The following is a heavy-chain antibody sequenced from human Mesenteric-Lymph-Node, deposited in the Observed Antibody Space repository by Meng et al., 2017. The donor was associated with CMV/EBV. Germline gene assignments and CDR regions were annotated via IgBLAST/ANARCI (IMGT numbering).Heavy chain of an antibody. CDR2: VNPNSGGT. Sequence: ASVKVSCKASGYTFTDSFMHWVRQAPGQGLEWMGWVNPNSGGTNYAQNFQGRVTMTRDTSISTVYMELSRLRSDDTAVYYCARKELTVAGPNYYYYGMDVWGQGTTVTVSS. CDR3: ARKELTVAGPNYYYYGMDV. J-gene: IGHJ6*02. CDR1: GYTFTDSF. D-gene: IGHD6-19*01. V-gene: IGHV1-2*02.